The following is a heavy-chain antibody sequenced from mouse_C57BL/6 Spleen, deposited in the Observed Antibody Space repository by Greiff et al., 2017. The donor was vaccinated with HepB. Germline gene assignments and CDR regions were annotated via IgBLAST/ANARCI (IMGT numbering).Heavy chain of an antibody. J-gene: IGHJ4*01. CDR3: TRPEDYGAMDY. V-gene: IGHV6-6*01. Sequence: EVQGVESGGGLVQPGGSMKLSCAASGFTFSDAWMDWVRQSPEKGLEWVAEIRNKANNHATYYAESVKGRFTISRDDSKSSVYLQMNSLRAEDTGIYYCTRPEDYGAMDYWGQGTSVTVSS. CDR1: GFTFSDAW. CDR2: IRNKANNHAT.